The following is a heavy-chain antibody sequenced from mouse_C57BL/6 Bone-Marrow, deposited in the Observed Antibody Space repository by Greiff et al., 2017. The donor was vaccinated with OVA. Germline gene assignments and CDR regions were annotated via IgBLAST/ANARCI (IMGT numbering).Heavy chain of an antibody. Sequence: QVQLKESGPELVKPGASVKISCKASGYSFTSYYIHWVKQRPGQGLAWIGWIYPGSGNTKYNEKFKGKATLTADTSSSTAYMQLSSLTSEDSAVYYCARKNWDVCYFDYWGQGTTLTVSS. CDR2: IYPGSGNT. CDR1: GYSFTSYY. D-gene: IGHD4-1*01. V-gene: IGHV1-66*01. CDR3: ARKNWDVCYFDY. J-gene: IGHJ2*01.